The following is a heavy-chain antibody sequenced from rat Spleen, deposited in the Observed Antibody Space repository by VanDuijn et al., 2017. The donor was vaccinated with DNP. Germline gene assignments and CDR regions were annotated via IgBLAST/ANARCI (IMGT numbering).Heavy chain of an antibody. D-gene: IGHD1-2*01. CDR1: GFTFSDYA. CDR2: ISPSGSRP. J-gene: IGHJ3*01. Sequence: EVQLVESGGGLVQPGRSLKLSCAASGFTFSDYAMAWVRQAPKKGLEWVAAISPSGSRPYSPDSVKGRFTISRDTAKSSLYLQMNSLKSEDTATYYCARSTITAISNWFAYWGQGTLVTVSS. CDR3: ARSTITAISNWFAY. V-gene: IGHV5-7*01.